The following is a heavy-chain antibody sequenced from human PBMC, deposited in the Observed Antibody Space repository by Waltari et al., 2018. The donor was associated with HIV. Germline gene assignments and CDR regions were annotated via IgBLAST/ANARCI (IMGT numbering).Heavy chain of an antibody. D-gene: IGHD6-19*01. CDR2: ISGYNDNT. CDR3: ARVRAVSGGLWVTFYYGMDV. Sequence: VQLVQSGAEVKKPGASMKVSCKASGYTFTTYGIPWVRQAPGQGLEWMGWISGYNDNTHYAQKLQGRVTMTTDTSTSTAYLELRSLKSDDTAVYYCARVRAVSGGLWVTFYYGMDVWGQGTTITVSS. V-gene: IGHV1-18*01. CDR1: GYTFTTYG. J-gene: IGHJ6*02.